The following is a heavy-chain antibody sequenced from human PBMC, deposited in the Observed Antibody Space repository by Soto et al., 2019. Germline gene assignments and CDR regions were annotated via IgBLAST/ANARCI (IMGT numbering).Heavy chain of an antibody. CDR2: IHYSGNT. D-gene: IGHD2-15*01. V-gene: IGHV4-31*03. J-gene: IGHJ6*02. Sequence: QVQLQESGPRLVRPSQTLSLTCSVSGGAINSGSFYWTWIRQLPGKGLEWIGNIHYSGNTNYNPSLKSRVTISLDMSRNQFSLSMDSVTAADTAIYYCARDGRRNYYYYGLDVWGQGTTVTVSS. CDR3: ARDGRRNYYYYGLDV. CDR1: GGAINSGSFY.